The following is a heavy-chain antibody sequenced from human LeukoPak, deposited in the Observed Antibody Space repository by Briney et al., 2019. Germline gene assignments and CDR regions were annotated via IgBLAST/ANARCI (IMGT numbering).Heavy chain of an antibody. CDR3: ARRLITIFADYNWFDP. V-gene: IGHV4-34*01. J-gene: IGHJ5*02. CDR1: GGSFSGYY. CDR2: INHSGST. D-gene: IGHD3-3*01. Sequence: TSETLSLTCAVYGGSFSGYYWSWIRQPPGKGLEWIGEINHSGSTNYNPSLKSRVTISVDTSKNQFSLKLSSVTAADTAVYYCARRLITIFADYNWFDPWGQGTLVTVSS.